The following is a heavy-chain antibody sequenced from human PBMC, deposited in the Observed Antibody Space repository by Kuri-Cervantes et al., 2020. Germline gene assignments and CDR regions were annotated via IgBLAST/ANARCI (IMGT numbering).Heavy chain of an antibody. CDR1: GFTFSSYW. D-gene: IGHD3-9*01. CDR2: IKQDGSEK. CDR3: ARDRGDDWALVGH. J-gene: IGHJ4*02. V-gene: IGHV3-7*01. Sequence: GESLKISCAASGFTFSSYWMSWVRQAPGKGLEWVANIKQDGSEKYYVDSVKGRFTISRDNAKNSLYLQMNSLRAEDTAVYYCARDRGDDWALVGHWGQGTLVTVSS.